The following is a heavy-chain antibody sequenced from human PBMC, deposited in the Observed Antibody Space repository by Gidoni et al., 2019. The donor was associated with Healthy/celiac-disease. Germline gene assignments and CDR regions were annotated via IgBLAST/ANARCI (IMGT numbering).Heavy chain of an antibody. CDR3: ARALRMATIDY. CDR2: ISYDGSNK. CDR1: YT. D-gene: IGHD5-12*01. V-gene: IGHV3-30-3*01. J-gene: IGHJ4*02. Sequence: YTGHWVRQAPGKGLEWVAVISYDGSNKYYADSVKGRFTISRDNSKNTLYLQMNSLRAEDTAVYYCARALRMATIDYWGQGTLVTVSS.